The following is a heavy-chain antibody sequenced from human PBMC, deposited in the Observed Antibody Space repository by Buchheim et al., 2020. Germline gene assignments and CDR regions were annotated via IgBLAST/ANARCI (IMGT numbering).Heavy chain of an antibody. CDR3: ARDAWIVVVPAAISYYYGMDV. CDR2: IYYSGST. Sequence: QVQLQESGPGLVKPSQTLSLTCTVSGGSISSGDYYWSWIRQPPGKGLEWIGYIYYSGSTYYNPSLTSRVTISVYTSTNQFSLKLSSVTAADTAGYYCARDAWIVVVPAAISYYYGMDVWGQGTT. V-gene: IGHV4-30-4*01. D-gene: IGHD2-2*01. CDR1: GGSISSGDYY. J-gene: IGHJ6*02.